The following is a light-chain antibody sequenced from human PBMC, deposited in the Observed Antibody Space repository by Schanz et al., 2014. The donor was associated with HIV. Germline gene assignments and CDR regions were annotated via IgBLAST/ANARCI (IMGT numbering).Light chain of an antibody. CDR2: AAS. CDR3: LQDYNYQWT. J-gene: IGKJ1*01. CDR1: QTINNY. V-gene: IGKV1-6*01. Sequence: IQMTQSPSSLSASVGDRITITCRASQTINNYLNWYQQKPGKAPKLLIYAASSLQSGVPSRFSGSGSGTDFTLTISSLQPEDFAAYYCLQDYNYQWTFGQGTKVEIK.